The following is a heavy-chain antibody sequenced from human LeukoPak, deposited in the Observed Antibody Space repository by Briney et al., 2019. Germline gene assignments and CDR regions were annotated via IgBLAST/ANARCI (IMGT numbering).Heavy chain of an antibody. V-gene: IGHV1-69*05. CDR1: GGAFSSYA. D-gene: IGHD6-19*01. J-gene: IGHJ4*02. CDR2: IIPIFGTA. Sequence: SVKVSCKASGGAFSSYAISWVRQAPGQGLEWMGGIIPIFGTANYAQKLQGRVTMTTDTSTSTAYMELRSLRSDDTAVYYCARDPTRYSSGWYLDYWGQGTLVTVSS. CDR3: ARDPTRYSSGWYLDY.